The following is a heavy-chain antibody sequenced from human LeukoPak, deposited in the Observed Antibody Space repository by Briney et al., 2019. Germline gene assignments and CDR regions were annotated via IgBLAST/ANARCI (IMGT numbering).Heavy chain of an antibody. J-gene: IGHJ4*02. CDR3: AGHHPRNTVDF. D-gene: IGHD2-8*02. Sequence: PSETLSLTCTVSGGSISSYYWSLIRQPPWKGLEWIAYISDIGSINYNPSLKSRVTISLETSKNQFSLKLRSVTAADTAVYYCAGHHPRNTVDFWGQGTLVTVSS. V-gene: IGHV4-59*08. CDR2: ISDIGSI. CDR1: GGSISSYY.